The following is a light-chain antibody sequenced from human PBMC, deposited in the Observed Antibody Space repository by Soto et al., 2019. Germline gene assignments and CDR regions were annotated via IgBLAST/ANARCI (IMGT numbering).Light chain of an antibody. Sequence: IEISQAGSSRWASAGERVTISCRASQGIGNALGWYQQKPGKPPKVLIYGASNLQSGVPARFSGSGSGTEFTLTISSLQSEDFAVYYCQQYNNWPSLFGPGTKVDIK. J-gene: IGKJ3*01. V-gene: IGKV1-17*01. CDR1: QGIGNA. CDR2: GAS. CDR3: QQYNNWPSL.